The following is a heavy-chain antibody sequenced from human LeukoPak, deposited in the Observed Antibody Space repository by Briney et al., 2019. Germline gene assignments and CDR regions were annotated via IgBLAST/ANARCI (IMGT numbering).Heavy chain of an antibody. CDR3: ARDTPLPGRGAFDI. CDR2: IYHSGST. Sequence: SETLSLTCTVSGGSISSGGYYWSWIRQPPGKGLEWIGYIYHSGSTYYNPSLKSRVTISVDRSKNQFSLKLSSVTAADTAVYYCARDTPLPGRGAFDIWGQGTMVTVSS. V-gene: IGHV4-30-2*01. J-gene: IGHJ3*02. CDR1: GGSISSGGYY.